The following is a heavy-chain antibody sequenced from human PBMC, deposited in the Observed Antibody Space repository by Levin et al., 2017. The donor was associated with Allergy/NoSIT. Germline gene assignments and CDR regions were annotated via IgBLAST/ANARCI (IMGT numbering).Heavy chain of an antibody. CDR1: GFTFSSYA. V-gene: IGHV3-23*01. D-gene: IGHD3-10*01. CDR3: AKDSGGTPRTEN. J-gene: IGHJ4*02. Sequence: GESLKISCAASGFTFSSYAMSWVRQAPGKGLEWVSAISGSDGSTYYADSVKGRFTISRDNSKNTLYLQMNSLRAEDTAVYYCAKDSGGTPRTENWGQGTLVTVSS. CDR2: ISGSDGST.